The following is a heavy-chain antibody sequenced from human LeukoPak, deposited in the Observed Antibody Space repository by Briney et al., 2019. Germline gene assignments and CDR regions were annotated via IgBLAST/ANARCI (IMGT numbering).Heavy chain of an antibody. Sequence: GGSLRLSCTVSGFTVSSNSMSWVRQAPGKGLEWVSFIYSDNTHYSDSVKGRFTISRDNSKNTLYLQMNSLRAEDTAVYYCAKLKNDAFDIWGQGTMVTVSS. CDR1: GFTVSSNS. CDR3: AKLKNDAFDI. D-gene: IGHD1-7*01. CDR2: IYSDNT. J-gene: IGHJ3*02. V-gene: IGHV3-53*01.